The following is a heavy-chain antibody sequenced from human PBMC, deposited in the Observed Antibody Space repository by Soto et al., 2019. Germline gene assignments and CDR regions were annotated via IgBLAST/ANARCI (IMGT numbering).Heavy chain of an antibody. CDR3: AIDTGNSLDY. CDR1: GYTFNTYF. Sequence: HVQLVQSGGELKKPGASVKVSCNTSGYTFNTYFITWVRQAPGQGLEWMGWISPHNGNTNYAEKFQGRVTMTADTITKTAYMELRNLRIDDTAVYYCAIDTGNSLDYWGQGTPVTVSS. J-gene: IGHJ4*02. V-gene: IGHV1-18*01. CDR2: ISPHNGNT.